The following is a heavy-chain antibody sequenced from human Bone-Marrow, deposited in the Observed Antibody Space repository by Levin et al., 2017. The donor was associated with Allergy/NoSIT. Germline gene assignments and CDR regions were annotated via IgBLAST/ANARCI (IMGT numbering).Heavy chain of an antibody. CDR1: GDSFSSYF. Sequence: PSETLSLTCIVSGDSFSSYFWSWIRQPARKGLEWIGRVHTSENTIYNPSLKSRVTMSVDMSKNRFSLKLSSVTAADTAVYYCARVGGAGNGYLDHWGQGTLVIVDS. D-gene: IGHD3-10*01. J-gene: IGHJ4*02. CDR3: ARVGGAGNGYLDH. CDR2: VHTSENT. V-gene: IGHV4-4*07.